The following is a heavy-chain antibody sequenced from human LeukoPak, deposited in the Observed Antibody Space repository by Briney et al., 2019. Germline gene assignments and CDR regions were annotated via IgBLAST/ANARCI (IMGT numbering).Heavy chain of an antibody. V-gene: IGHV3-7*03. CDR2: INQDGSEK. Sequence: GGSLRLSCGASGFTFDDYWMSWVRQAPGQGLEWVANINQDGSEKYYLDSAKGRFTISRDNSKNTLYLQMNSLRAEDTAVYYCAKDDNYIRFLSWGQGTLVTVSS. J-gene: IGHJ5*02. CDR3: AKDDNYIRFLS. D-gene: IGHD3-16*01. CDR1: GFTFDDYW.